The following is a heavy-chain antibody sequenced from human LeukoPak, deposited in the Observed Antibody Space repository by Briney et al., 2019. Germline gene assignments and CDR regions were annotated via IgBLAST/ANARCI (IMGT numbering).Heavy chain of an antibody. V-gene: IGHV1-69*06. CDR1: GGTFSSYA. Sequence: ASVKVSCKASGGTFSSYAISWVRQAPGQGLEWMGGIIPIFGTANYAQKFQGRVTITADKSTSTAYMELSSLRSEDTAVYYCARVRGYCSGGSCYHWFDPWGQGTLVIVSS. CDR2: IIPIFGTA. J-gene: IGHJ5*02. CDR3: ARVRGYCSGGSCYHWFDP. D-gene: IGHD2-15*01.